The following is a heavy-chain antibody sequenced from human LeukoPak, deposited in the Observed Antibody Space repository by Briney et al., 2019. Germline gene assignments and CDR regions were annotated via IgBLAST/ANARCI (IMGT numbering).Heavy chain of an antibody. CDR2: ISYDGSNK. CDR1: GFTFSSYA. Sequence: PGGSLRLSCAASGFTFSSYAMHWVRQAPGKGLEWVAVISYDGSNKYYADSVKGRFTISRDNSKNTLHLQMNSLRAEDTALYYCAKGLLEFPNYFDYWGQGTLVTVSS. J-gene: IGHJ4*02. D-gene: IGHD2-21*01. CDR3: AKGLLEFPNYFDY. V-gene: IGHV3-30-3*01.